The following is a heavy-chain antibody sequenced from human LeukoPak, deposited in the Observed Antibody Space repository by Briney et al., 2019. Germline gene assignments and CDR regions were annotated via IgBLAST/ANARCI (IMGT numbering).Heavy chain of an antibody. J-gene: IGHJ4*02. V-gene: IGHV3-74*01. CDR1: GFTFSSYG. Sequence: GGSLRLSCAASGFTFSSYGMQWVRQAPGKGLVWVSLINSDGSSTTYADSVKGRFTISRDNAKHTLYLQMNSLRAEDTAVYYCAPFYSSGWYGDGYWGQGTLVTVSS. CDR3: APFYSSGWYGDGY. CDR2: INSDGSST. D-gene: IGHD6-13*01.